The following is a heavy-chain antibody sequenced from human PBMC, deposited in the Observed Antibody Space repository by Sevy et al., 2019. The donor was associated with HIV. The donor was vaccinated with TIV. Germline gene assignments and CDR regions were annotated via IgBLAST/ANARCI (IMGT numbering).Heavy chain of an antibody. J-gene: IGHJ6*03. CDR2: VHHSGST. V-gene: IGHV4-38-2*01. CDR1: NYSISSGYY. Sequence: SETLSLTCAVSNYSISSGYYWGWIRQFPGKGLEWIASVHHSGSTYYNPSLKSRVSISVNRSKNQFSLKLNSVTAADTAVYYCARRDWGIDVWGKGTTVTVSS. CDR3: ARRDWGIDV. D-gene: IGHD7-27*01.